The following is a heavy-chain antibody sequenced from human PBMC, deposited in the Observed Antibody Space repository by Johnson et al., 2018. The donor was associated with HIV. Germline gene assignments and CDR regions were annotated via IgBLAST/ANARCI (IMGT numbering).Heavy chain of an antibody. V-gene: IGHV3-13*01. D-gene: IGHD2-21*01. CDR1: GFTFSSYD. CDR3: AKVDCGGDTCAGYDPFDL. CDR2: IGPAGDT. Sequence: VQLVESGGGLVQPGRSLRLSCAASGFTFSSYDMHWVRQATGKGLEWVSAIGPAGDTYYPGSVKGRFTISRDNSKNTLYLQMNSLRAEDTAVYYCAKVDCGGDTCAGYDPFDLWGQGTLVTVSS. J-gene: IGHJ3*01.